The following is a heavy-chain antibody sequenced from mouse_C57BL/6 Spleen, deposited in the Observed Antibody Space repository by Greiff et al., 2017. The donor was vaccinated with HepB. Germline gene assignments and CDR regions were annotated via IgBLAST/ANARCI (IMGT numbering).Heavy chain of an antibody. Sequence: VQLQQPGAELVKPGASVKMSCKASGYTFTSYWITWVKQRPGQGLEWIGDIYPGSGSTNYNEKFKSKATLTVDTSSSTAYMQLSSLTSEDSAVYYCARRGDYDVGGYYAMDYWGQGTSVTVSS. D-gene: IGHD2-4*01. V-gene: IGHV1-55*01. CDR2: IYPGSGST. CDR3: ARRGDYDVGGYYAMDY. J-gene: IGHJ4*01. CDR1: GYTFTSYW.